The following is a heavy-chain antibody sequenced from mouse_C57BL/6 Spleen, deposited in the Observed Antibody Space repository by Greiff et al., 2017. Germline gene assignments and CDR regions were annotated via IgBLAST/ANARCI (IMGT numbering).Heavy chain of an antibody. V-gene: IGHV1-52*01. CDR2: IDPSDSET. D-gene: IGHD3-2*02. J-gene: IGHJ3*01. CDR1: GYTFTSYW. CDR3: ARPQTAQAPWFAY. Sequence: QVQLQQPGAELVRPGSSVKLSCKASGYTFTSYWMHWVKQRPIQGLEWIGNIDPSDSETHYNQKFKDKATLTVDKSSSTAYMQLSSLTSEDSAVYYCARPQTAQAPWFAYWGQGTLVTVSA.